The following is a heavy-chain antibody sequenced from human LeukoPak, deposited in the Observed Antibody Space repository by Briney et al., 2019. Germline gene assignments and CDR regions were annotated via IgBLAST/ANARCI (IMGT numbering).Heavy chain of an antibody. V-gene: IGHV5-51*01. CDR1: GYSFTSYW. CDR2: IYPDDSET. J-gene: IGHJ3*02. CDR3: ARPTITGTTRAFDI. Sequence: GESLQISCKGSGYSFTSYWIGWVRQLPGKGLEWMGIIYPDDSETRYSASFQGQVTISADKSISTAYLQWSSLKASDSAMYYCARPTITGTTRAFDIWGQGTMVSVSS. D-gene: IGHD1-7*01.